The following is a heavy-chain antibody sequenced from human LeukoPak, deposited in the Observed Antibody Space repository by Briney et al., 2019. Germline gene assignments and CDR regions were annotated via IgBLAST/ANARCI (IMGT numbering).Heavy chain of an antibody. V-gene: IGHV4-61*02. D-gene: IGHD5-12*01. CDR3: ARVRRDIVGHDAFDI. CDR1: GGSISSGSYY. Sequence: PSETLSLTCTVSGGSISSGSYYWSWIRQPAGKGLEWIGRIYTSGSTNYNPSLKSRVTISVDTSKKQFSLKVNSVTAVDTAVYFCARVRRDIVGHDAFDIWGQGTMVTVSS. CDR2: IYTSGST. J-gene: IGHJ3*02.